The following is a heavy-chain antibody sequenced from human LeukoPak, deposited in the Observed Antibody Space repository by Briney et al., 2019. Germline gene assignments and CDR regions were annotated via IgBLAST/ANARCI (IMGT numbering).Heavy chain of an antibody. J-gene: IGHJ5*02. Sequence: GGSLRLSCAASGFTFSSYGMHWVRQAPGKGLEWVAVISYDGSNKYYADSVKGRFTISRDNSKNTLYLQMNSLRAEDTAVYYCAKNPRRVPAAIPGWFDPWGQGTLVTVSS. D-gene: IGHD2-2*02. CDR1: GFTFSSYG. V-gene: IGHV3-30*18. CDR2: ISYDGSNK. CDR3: AKNPRRVPAAIPGWFDP.